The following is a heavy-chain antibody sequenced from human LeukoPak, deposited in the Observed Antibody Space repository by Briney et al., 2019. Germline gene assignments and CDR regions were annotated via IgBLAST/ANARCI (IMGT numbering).Heavy chain of an antibody. V-gene: IGHV3-23*01. D-gene: IGHD1-26*01. Sequence: GGTLRLSCAASGFTFSSYGMSWVRQAPGKGLEWVSAISGSGGSTYYADSVNGRFTISRDNSKDTLFLHMDSLRVDDTAIYYCARQSLGASGLDHWGQGVLVTVSS. CDR3: ARQSLGASGLDH. J-gene: IGHJ4*02. CDR2: ISGSGGST. CDR1: GFTFSSYG.